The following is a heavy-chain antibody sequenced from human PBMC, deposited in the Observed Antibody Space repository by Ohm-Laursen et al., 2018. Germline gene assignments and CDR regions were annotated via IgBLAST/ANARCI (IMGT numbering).Heavy chain of an antibody. D-gene: IGHD3-10*01. CDR3: ARDLRAYYGMDV. V-gene: IGHV3-53*01. Sequence: SLRLSCAASGFAVSSNYMSWVRQAPGKGLEWVSVIYSGGTTYYADSVKGRITISRDNAKNSLYLQMNSLRAEDTAVYYCARDLRAYYGMDVWGQGTTVTVSS. CDR1: GFAVSSNY. CDR2: IYSGGTT. J-gene: IGHJ6*02.